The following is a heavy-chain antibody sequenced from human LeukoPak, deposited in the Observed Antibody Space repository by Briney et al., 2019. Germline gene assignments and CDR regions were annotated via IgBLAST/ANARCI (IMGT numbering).Heavy chain of an antibody. Sequence: PSETLSLTCTVSGGSTSSGGYYWSWIRQHPGKGLEWIGYIYYSGSTYYNPSLKSRVTISVDTSKNQFSLKLSSVTAADTAVYYCARARPRGNYYDSSGYSDLFDYWGQGTLVTVSS. V-gene: IGHV4-31*03. D-gene: IGHD3-22*01. CDR1: GGSTSSGGYY. J-gene: IGHJ4*02. CDR3: ARARPRGNYYDSSGYSDLFDY. CDR2: IYYSGST.